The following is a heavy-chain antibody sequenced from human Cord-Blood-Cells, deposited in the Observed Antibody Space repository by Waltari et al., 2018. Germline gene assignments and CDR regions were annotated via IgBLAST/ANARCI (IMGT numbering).Heavy chain of an antibody. CDR3: ARRHTYYYGSGSYYN. CDR2: INHSGST. Sequence: VQLQQWGAGLLKPSETLSLTCAVNGGSFSGYYWSWIRQPPGNGLVLIGEINHSGSTNYNPSRKSRVTISVDTSKNQFSLKLSSVTAADTAVYYCARRHTYYYGSGSYYNWGQGTLVTVSS. J-gene: IGHJ4*02. CDR1: GGSFSGYY. V-gene: IGHV4-34*01. D-gene: IGHD3-10*01.